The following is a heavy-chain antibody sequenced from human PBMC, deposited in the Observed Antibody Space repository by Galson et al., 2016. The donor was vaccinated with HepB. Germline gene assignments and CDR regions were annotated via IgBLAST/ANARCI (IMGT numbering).Heavy chain of an antibody. CDR3: ARDSYCRDGICSQGVAFDI. J-gene: IGHJ3*02. D-gene: IGHD5-24*01. V-gene: IGHV3-30*03. CDR1: GFTFSTYG. Sequence: SLRLSCAGSGFTFSTYGIHWVRQAPGKGLEWQATISSDGAHKHYADSVKGRFTISRDNSKNTVHLEMNNLRHEDTAFYYCARDSYCRDGICSQGVAFDIWSQGTVVTVSS. CDR2: ISSDGAHK.